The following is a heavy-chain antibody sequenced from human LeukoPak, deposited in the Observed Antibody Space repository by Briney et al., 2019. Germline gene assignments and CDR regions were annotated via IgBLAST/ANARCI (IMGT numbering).Heavy chain of an antibody. V-gene: IGHV4-34*01. D-gene: IGHD4-17*01. J-gene: IGHJ4*02. CDR3: ARDYGDYSGYFDY. CDR1: GGSFSGYY. Sequence: SETLSLTCAVYGGSFSGYYWSWIRQPPGKGLEWIGEINHSGSTNYNPSLKSRVTISVDTSKNQFSLKLSSVTAADTAVYYCARDYGDYSGYFDYWGQGTLVTVSS. CDR2: INHSGST.